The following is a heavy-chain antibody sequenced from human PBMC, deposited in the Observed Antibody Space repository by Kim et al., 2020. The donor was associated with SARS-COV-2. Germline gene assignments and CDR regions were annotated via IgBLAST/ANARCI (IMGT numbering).Heavy chain of an antibody. V-gene: IGHV3-43D*03. D-gene: IGHD3-22*01. Sequence: KGRFTIPRDKSKNSLYLQMNSLRAEDTALYYCAKPRLGYDSRGSTNGMDVWGQGTTVTVSS. J-gene: IGHJ6*02. CDR3: AKPRLGYDSRGSTNGMDV.